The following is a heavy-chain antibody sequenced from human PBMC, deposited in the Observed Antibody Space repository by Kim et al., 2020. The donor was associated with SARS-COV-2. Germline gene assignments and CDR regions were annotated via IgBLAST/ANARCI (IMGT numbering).Heavy chain of an antibody. Sequence: GGSTEYADSVKGRFTISRHNYKNTLYLQMSSLRAEDTAVYYCARARWFDTWGQRTLVTVSS. J-gene: IGHJ5*02. CDR3: ARARWFDT. V-gene: IGHV3-53*04. CDR2: GGST.